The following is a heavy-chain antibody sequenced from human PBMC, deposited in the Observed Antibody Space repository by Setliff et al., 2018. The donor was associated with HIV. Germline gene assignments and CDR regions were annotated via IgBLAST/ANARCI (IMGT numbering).Heavy chain of an antibody. J-gene: IGHJ3*01. D-gene: IGHD3-3*01. CDR1: GYSISSGYY. CDR2: MYHGEST. CDR3: AKEGGLYFGMLIHDAIDL. Sequence: ETLSLTCTVSGYSISSGYYWGWIRQPPGKGLEWIGSMYHGESTSYNPSLKSRVTLSLDTSKNQFSLKLTSVTAADTAVYYCAKEGGLYFGMLIHDAIDLWGQGTMVTVSS. V-gene: IGHV4-38-2*02.